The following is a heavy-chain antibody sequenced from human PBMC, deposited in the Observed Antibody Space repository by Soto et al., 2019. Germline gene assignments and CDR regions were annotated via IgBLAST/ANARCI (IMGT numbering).Heavy chain of an antibody. CDR1: GGSVSSGSYY. J-gene: IGHJ6*02. CDR2: IYYSGST. V-gene: IGHV4-61*01. Sequence: LPETLSLTCTVSGGSVSSGSYYWSWIRQPPGKGLEWIGYIYYSGSTNYNPSLKSRVTISVDTSKNQFSLKLSSVTAADTAVYYCARGSEDTAIGYYYGMDVWGQGTTVTVSS. D-gene: IGHD5-18*01. CDR3: ARGSEDTAIGYYYGMDV.